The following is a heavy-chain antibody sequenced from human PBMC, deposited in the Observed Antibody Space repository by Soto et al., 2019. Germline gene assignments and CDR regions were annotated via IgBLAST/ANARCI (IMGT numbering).Heavy chain of an antibody. Sequence: GGSLRLSCAASGFTFSSYSMNWVRQAPGKGLEWVSSISSSSSYIYYADSVKGRFTISRDNSKNTLYLQMNSLRAEDTAVYYCARDRGVASTPYYYYGMDVWGQGTTVTVSS. J-gene: IGHJ6*02. CDR2: ISSSSSYI. D-gene: IGHD2-15*01. CDR3: ARDRGVASTPYYYYGMDV. V-gene: IGHV3-21*01. CDR1: GFTFSSYS.